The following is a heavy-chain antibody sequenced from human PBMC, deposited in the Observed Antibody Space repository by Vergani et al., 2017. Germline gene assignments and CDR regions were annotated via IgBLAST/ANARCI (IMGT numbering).Heavy chain of an antibody. CDR3: AKAPGFSYGDYTYMDYFDY. D-gene: IGHD4-17*01. Sequence: QVQLVESGGGVVQPGGSLRLSCAASGFTFSSYAMHWVRQAPGKGLEWVAVISYDGSNKYYADSVKGRFTISRDNSRNTLYLQMNSLRAEDTALYYCAKAPGFSYGDYTYMDYFDYWGQGTLVTVSS. CDR2: ISYDGSNK. J-gene: IGHJ4*02. V-gene: IGHV3-30*18. CDR1: GFTFSSYA.